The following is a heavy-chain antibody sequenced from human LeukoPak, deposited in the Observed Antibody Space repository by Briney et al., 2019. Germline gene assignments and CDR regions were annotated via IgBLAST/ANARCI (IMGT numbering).Heavy chain of an antibody. Sequence: PGRSLRLSCAASGFTFSSYAMHWVRQAPGKGLEWVAVISYDGSNKYYADSVKGRFTISRDNSKNTLYLQMNSLRAEDTAVYHCARGSVIDWIVVVPAALDYWGQGTLVTVSS. V-gene: IGHV3-30*04. CDR3: ARGSVIDWIVVVPAALDY. CDR2: ISYDGSNK. CDR1: GFTFSSYA. D-gene: IGHD2-2*01. J-gene: IGHJ4*02.